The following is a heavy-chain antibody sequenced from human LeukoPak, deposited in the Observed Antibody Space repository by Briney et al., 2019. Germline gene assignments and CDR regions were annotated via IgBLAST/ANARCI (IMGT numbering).Heavy chain of an antibody. CDR3: ASSTSALDDAFDI. CDR2: ISSSSSYI. J-gene: IGHJ3*02. Sequence: TAGGSLRLFCAASGFTFSSYSMNWVRQAPGKGLEWVSSISSSSSYIYYADSVKGRFTISRANAKNSLYLQMNSLRAEDTAVYYCASSTSALDDAFDIWGQGTMVTVPS. CDR1: GFTFSSYS. D-gene: IGHD2-2*01. V-gene: IGHV3-21*01.